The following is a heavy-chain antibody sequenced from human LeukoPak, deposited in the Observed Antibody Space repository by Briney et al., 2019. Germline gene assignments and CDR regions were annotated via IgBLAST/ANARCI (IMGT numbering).Heavy chain of an antibody. V-gene: IGHV4-59*01. CDR3: ARLARLTLIRGVTGYHSLDV. J-gene: IGHJ6*04. D-gene: IGHD3-10*01. Sequence: NPSEILSLTCTVSGGSMDSFYWSWLRQSPGGGLEGIGYIYYSGTTNYNPSLRSRLIMSVDTSKNQFSLKLISVTAADTAVYYCARLARLTLIRGVTGYHSLDVWGKGTKVTVSS. CDR2: IYYSGTT. CDR1: GGSMDSFY.